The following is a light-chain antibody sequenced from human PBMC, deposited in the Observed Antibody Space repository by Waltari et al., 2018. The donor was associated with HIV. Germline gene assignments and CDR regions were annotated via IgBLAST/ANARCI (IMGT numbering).Light chain of an antibody. J-gene: IGKJ5*01. Sequence: EIVLIQSPATLSLSPGERATLSCRASQSVSSYLAWYDQQPGQSPRLLIYDTSTRATGIPARFSGSWSATDFTLTITSLEPEDSAVYYCQQRSNWSITFGQGTRLEIK. CDR1: QSVSSY. CDR2: DTS. CDR3: QQRSNWSIT. V-gene: IGKV3-11*01.